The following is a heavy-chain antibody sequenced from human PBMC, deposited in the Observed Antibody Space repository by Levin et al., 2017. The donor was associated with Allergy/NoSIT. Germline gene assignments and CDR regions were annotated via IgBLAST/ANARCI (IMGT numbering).Heavy chain of an antibody. J-gene: IGHJ6*02. CDR3: ASRPIYSGSNLYYYGMDV. CDR1: GGSISSNTW. Sequence: SETLSLTCTVSGGSISSNTWWSWVRQSPEKGLEWIGEVSHSGSTHYNPSLQSRVTISVEKSKDHFSLSLSSVTAADTAAYYCASRPIYSGSNLYYYGMDVWGQGTTVTVSS. V-gene: IGHV4-4*02. CDR2: VSHSGST. D-gene: IGHD2-15*01.